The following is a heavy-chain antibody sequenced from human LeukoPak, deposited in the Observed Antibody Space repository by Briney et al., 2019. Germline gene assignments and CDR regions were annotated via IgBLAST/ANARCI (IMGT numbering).Heavy chain of an antibody. J-gene: IGHJ4*02. V-gene: IGHV3-23*01. Sequence: RSGGSLRLSCAASGFTFSSYAMSWVRQAPGKGLDWVSAISGSGVTTYYADSVKGRFTISRDNSKNTLYLQMNSLRAEDTALYYCAKDRDYYLVGFFDYWGQGTLVTVSS. D-gene: IGHD3-10*01. CDR3: AKDRDYYLVGFFDY. CDR2: ISGSGVTT. CDR1: GFTFSSYA.